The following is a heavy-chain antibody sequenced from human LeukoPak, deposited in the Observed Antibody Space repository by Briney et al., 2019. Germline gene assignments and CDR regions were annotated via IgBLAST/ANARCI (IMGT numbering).Heavy chain of an antibody. D-gene: IGHD6-19*01. Sequence: GGSLRLSCAASGFTFSSYAMHWVRQAPGKGLEWVAVISHDGSNKYYADSVKGRFTISRDNAKNSLYLQMNSLRAEDTAVYYCARDRSSGWSYGMDVWGQGTTVTVSS. V-gene: IGHV3-30-3*01. CDR3: ARDRSSGWSYGMDV. CDR2: ISHDGSNK. CDR1: GFTFSSYA. J-gene: IGHJ6*02.